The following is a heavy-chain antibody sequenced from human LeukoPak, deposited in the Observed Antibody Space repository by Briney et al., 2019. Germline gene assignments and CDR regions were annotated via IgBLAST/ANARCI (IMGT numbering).Heavy chain of an antibody. J-gene: IGHJ4*02. Sequence: GGSLRLSCAASGFTFSSYSMNWVRQAPGKGLEWVSSISSSSNYIYYADSVKGRFTISRDNAKNSLYLQMNSLRAEDTAVYYCARGDSSGWYVPYYFDYWGQGTLVTVSS. CDR2: ISSSSNYI. V-gene: IGHV3-21*01. CDR1: GFTFSSYS. CDR3: ARGDSSGWYVPYYFDY. D-gene: IGHD6-19*01.